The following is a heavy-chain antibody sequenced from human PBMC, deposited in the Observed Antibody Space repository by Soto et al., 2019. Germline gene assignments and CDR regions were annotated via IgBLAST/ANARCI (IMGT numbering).Heavy chain of an antibody. Sequence: GGSLRLSCAASGFTFSSYAMSWVRQAPGKGLEWVSAISGRGGSTYYADSVKGRFTISRDNSKNTLYLQMNSLRAEDTAVYYCAKDRSGYSSSWAPFDYWGQGTTVTVSS. J-gene: IGHJ4*03. V-gene: IGHV3-23*01. CDR1: GFTFSSYA. D-gene: IGHD6-13*01. CDR2: ISGRGGST. CDR3: AKDRSGYSSSWAPFDY.